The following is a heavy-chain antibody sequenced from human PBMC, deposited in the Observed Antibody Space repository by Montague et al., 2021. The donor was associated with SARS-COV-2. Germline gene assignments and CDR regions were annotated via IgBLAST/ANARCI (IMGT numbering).Heavy chain of an antibody. CDR2: IYYSGST. V-gene: IGHV4-39*01. D-gene: IGHD6-6*01. CDR3: ARGRRIAARPSEGYFDL. J-gene: IGHJ2*01. Sequence: SETLSLTCTVSGGSISGSSYYWGWIRQPPGKGLEWIGSIYYSGSTYYNPSLKSRVTISVDTSKNQFSLKLSSVTAADTAVYYCARGRRIAARPSEGYFDLWGRGTLVTVSS. CDR1: GGSISGSSYY.